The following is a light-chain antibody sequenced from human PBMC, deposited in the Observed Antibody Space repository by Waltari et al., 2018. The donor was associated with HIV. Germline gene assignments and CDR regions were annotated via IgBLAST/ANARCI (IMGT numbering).Light chain of an antibody. J-gene: IGKJ1*01. V-gene: IGKV1-5*03. CDR1: QSIRIW. CDR3: QQYDSSPWT. CDR2: AAS. Sequence: TQSPSTLSASVGDTVTITCRASQSIRIWLAWFQQKPGKAPKLLIYAASSLQTGVPSRFSGSTSGTEFTLTISSLQPDDFATYYCQQYDSSPWTFGQGTKVEI.